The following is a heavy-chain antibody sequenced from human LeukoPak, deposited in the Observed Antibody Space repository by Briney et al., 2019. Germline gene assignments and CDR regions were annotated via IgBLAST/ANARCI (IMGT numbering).Heavy chain of an antibody. V-gene: IGHV4-39*01. Sequence: WVRQAPGKGLEWIGSIYYSGSTYYNPSLKSRATISVDTSKNQFSLKLSSVTAADTAVYYCARARILRYFDWLPNEGGAFDIWGQGTMVTVSS. CDR2: IYYSGST. CDR3: ARARILRYFDWLPNEGGAFDI. J-gene: IGHJ3*02. D-gene: IGHD3-9*01.